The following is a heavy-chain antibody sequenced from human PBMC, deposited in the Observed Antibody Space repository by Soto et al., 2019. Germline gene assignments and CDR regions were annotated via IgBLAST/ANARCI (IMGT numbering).Heavy chain of an antibody. D-gene: IGHD3-22*01. Sequence: GGSLRLSCAASGFTFSNAWMSWVRQAPGKGLEWVGCIRSKTDGGTTDYAAPVKGRFTISRDDSKSIAYLQMNSLKTEDTAVYYCSTNYYDSSGYDNWFDPWGQGTLVTVSS. CDR2: IRSKTDGGTT. CDR3: STNYYDSSGYDNWFDP. V-gene: IGHV3-15*01. CDR1: GFTFSNAW. J-gene: IGHJ5*02.